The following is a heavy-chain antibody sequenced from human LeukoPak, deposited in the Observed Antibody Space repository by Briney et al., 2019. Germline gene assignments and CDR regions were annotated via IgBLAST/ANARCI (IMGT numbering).Heavy chain of an antibody. V-gene: IGHV3-23*01. CDR2: ISGSGGST. D-gene: IGHD3-10*01. J-gene: IGHJ4*02. CDR1: GFTFSSYA. Sequence: PRGSLRLSCAASGFTFSSYAMSWVRQAPGKGLEWVPAISGSGGSTYYADSVKGRFTISRDNSKNTLYLQMNSLRAEDTAVYYCAKDDLPNYYGSGSYHGYWGQGTLVTVSS. CDR3: AKDDLPNYYGSGSYHGY.